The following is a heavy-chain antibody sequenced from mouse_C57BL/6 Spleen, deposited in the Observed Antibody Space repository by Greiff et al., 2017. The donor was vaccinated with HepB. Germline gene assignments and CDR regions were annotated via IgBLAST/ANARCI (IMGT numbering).Heavy chain of an antibody. D-gene: IGHD2-4*01. V-gene: IGHV1-5*01. CDR1: GYTFTSYW. J-gene: IGHJ4*01. CDR3: TRWGLRRGDYYAMDY. Sequence: VQLQQSGTVLARPGASVKMSCKTSGYTFTSYWMHWVKQRPGQGLEWIGAIYPGNSDTSYNQKFKGKAKLTAVTSASTAYMELSSLTNEDSAVYYWTRWGLRRGDYYAMDYWGQGTSVTVSS. CDR2: IYPGNSDT.